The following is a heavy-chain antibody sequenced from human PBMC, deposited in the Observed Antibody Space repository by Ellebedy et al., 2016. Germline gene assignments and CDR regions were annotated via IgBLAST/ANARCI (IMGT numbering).Heavy chain of an antibody. Sequence: GESLKISXAASGFTFDDYGMSWVRQVPGKGLEWVSGISWNGGRTGYADSVKGRFTISRDNAKKSLYLHMNSLRAEDTALYYCAKKGVWDYNALDSWGQGTLVTVSS. CDR3: AKKGVWDYNALDS. CDR2: ISWNGGRT. CDR1: GFTFDDYG. V-gene: IGHV3-20*04. D-gene: IGHD4-11*01. J-gene: IGHJ4*02.